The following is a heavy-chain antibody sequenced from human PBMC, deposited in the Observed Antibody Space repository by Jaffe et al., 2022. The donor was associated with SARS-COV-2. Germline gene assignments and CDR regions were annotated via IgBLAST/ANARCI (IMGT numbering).Heavy chain of an antibody. J-gene: IGHJ4*02. V-gene: IGHV4-34*01. CDR1: GGSFSGYY. D-gene: IGHD3-16*01. CDR2: INHSGST. Sequence: QVQLQQWGAGLLKPSETLSLTCAVYGGSFSGYYWSWIRQPPGKGLEWIGEINHSGSTNYNPSLKSRVTISVDTSKNQFSLKLSSVTAADTAVYYCARAPPSGSYPYYFDYWGQGTLVTVSS. CDR3: ARAPPSGSYPYYFDY.